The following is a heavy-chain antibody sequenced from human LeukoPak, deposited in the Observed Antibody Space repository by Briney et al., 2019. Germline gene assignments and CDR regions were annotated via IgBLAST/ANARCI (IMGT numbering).Heavy chain of an antibody. CDR2: INPSGGST. J-gene: IGHJ6*02. CDR1: GYTFTSYY. Sequence: ASVKVSCKASGYTFTSYYMHWVRQAPGQGLEWMGIINPSGGSTSYAQKFQGRVTTTRDTSTSTVYMELSSLRSEDTAVYYCAREPTHTRGMDVWGQGTTVTVSS. V-gene: IGHV1-46*01. CDR3: AREPTHTRGMDV.